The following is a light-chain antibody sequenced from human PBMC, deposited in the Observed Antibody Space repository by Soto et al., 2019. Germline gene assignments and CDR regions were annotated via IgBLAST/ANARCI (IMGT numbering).Light chain of an antibody. CDR1: QSVTSN. CDR3: QQYGSSPLFT. V-gene: IGKV3D-15*02. Sequence: EIVMTQSPATLSVSPGERATLSCRASQSVTSNLAWYQQKPGQAPSLLIYDISARATGIPTRFSGSGSGTEFTLTISSLQSEDFAVYFCQQYGSSPLFTFGQGTKLDI. CDR2: DIS. J-gene: IGKJ2*01.